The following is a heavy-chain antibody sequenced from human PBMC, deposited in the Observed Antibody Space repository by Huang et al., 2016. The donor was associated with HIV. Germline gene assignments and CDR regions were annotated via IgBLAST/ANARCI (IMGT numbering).Heavy chain of an antibody. CDR2: ISGQAHGGTT. Sequence: EVQLVESGGTLIQQGRSLRLSCTASGFTFGSYGMSWFRQAPGKGLEWVGVISGQAHGGTTEYAASVKGRFIVSIDDSKNIAYLRMSSLKTEDTAVYYCSTVGGGIDYIGYTSAYYATGGYWGQGTLVTVSS. CDR1: GFTFGSYG. J-gene: IGHJ4*02. CDR3: STVGGGIDYIGYTSAYYATGGY. D-gene: IGHD6-19*01. V-gene: IGHV3-49*03.